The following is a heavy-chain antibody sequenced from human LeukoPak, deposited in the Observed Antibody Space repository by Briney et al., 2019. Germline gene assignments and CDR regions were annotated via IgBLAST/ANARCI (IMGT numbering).Heavy chain of an antibody. Sequence: SQTLSLTCAISGDSVSSNSAAWTWIRQSPSRGLEWLGKTYYRSKWYYDYAVSVKSRITVSPDTSKNQFSLQLNSVTPEDTAVYFCARLLSSGPADYWGQGTLVTVSP. CDR2: TYYRSKWYY. D-gene: IGHD6-25*01. CDR3: ARLLSSGPADY. V-gene: IGHV6-1*01. CDR1: GDSVSSNSAA. J-gene: IGHJ4*02.